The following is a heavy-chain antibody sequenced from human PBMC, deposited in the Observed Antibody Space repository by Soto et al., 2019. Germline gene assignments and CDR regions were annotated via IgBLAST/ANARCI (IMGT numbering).Heavy chain of an antibody. V-gene: IGHV3-23*01. CDR3: VKDGIRGIHIDK. Sequence: PLGGSLRLSCTASGFTLSSYPMSWVRQTPGKGLQWVASVSVDPGNTYYADSVKGRFTISRDNSIYTLYLHMNNVTAEDTAIYYCVKDGIRGIHIDKWGQGTLVTVSS. CDR2: VSVDPGNT. J-gene: IGHJ4*02. CDR1: GFTLSSYP.